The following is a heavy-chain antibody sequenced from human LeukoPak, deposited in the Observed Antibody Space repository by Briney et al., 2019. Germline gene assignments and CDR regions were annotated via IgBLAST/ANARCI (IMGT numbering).Heavy chain of an antibody. J-gene: IGHJ4*02. D-gene: IGHD1-26*01. Sequence: ASVKVSCKASGYTFTSYYMHWVRQAPGQGLEWMGIINPSGGSTSYAQKFQGRVTITRNTSISTAYMELSSLRSEDTAVYYCARLDSGSYRIGYWGQGTLVTVSS. CDR1: GYTFTSYY. CDR3: ARLDSGSYRIGY. CDR2: INPSGGST. V-gene: IGHV1-46*01.